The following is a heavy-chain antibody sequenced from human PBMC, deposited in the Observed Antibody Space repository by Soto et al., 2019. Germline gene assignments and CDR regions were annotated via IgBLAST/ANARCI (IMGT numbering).Heavy chain of an antibody. J-gene: IGHJ6*02. V-gene: IGHV5-51*01. CDR2: IDPGDSDT. Sequence: PGESLKISCKASGYTFTSYWIVWVRQMPGKGLEWMGSIDPGDSDTRYSPSFQGQVTISADKSISTAYLQWSSLKASDTAMYYCSRHNIGSGWYGGASTGPLKVYYYGMDVWGQGTTVTVSS. D-gene: IGHD6-19*01. CDR1: GYTFTSYW. CDR3: SRHNIGSGWYGGASTGPLKVYYYGMDV.